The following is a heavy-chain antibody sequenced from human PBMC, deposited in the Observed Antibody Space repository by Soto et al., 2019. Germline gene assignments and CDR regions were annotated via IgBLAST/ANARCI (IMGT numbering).Heavy chain of an antibody. D-gene: IGHD3-16*01. CDR1: EDSVSSNRAA. CDR3: SRDRKGGFVIDV. J-gene: IGHJ6*02. V-gene: IGHV6-1*01. CDR2: TYYRSKWYN. Sequence: QVQLQQSGPGLVRPSQTLSLTCAISEDSVSSNRAAWNGITQSPSRGLEWLGRTYYRSKWYNDYAVSVKGLISINPDTSNNLFSLQLNSVTPEDTAVYYCSRDRKGGFVIDVWGQGTTLTVSS.